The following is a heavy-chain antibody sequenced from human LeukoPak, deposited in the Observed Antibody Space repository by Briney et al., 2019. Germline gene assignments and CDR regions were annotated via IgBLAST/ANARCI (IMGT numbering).Heavy chain of an antibody. CDR1: GFTFSSYS. CDR2: ISSSSSYI. CDR3: ARDAGYSSSWSRRDYYYYYMDV. D-gene: IGHD6-13*01. Sequence: GGSLRLSCAASGFTFSSYSMNWVRQAPGKGLEWVSSISSSSSYIYYADSVKGRFTISRDNAKNSLYLQMNSLRAEDTAAYYCARDAGYSSSWSRRDYYYYYMDVWGKGTTVTVSS. V-gene: IGHV3-21*01. J-gene: IGHJ6*03.